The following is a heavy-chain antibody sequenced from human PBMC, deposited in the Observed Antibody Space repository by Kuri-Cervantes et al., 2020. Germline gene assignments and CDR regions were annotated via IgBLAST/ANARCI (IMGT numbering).Heavy chain of an antibody. CDR1: GGSISSYY. J-gene: IGHJ5*02. D-gene: IGHD6-13*01. Sequence: SETLSLTCTVSGGSISSYYWGWIRQPPGKGLEWIGSIYYSGSTYYNPSLKSRVTISVDTSKNQFSLRLSSVTAADTAVYYCARTYSSTWNWFDPWGQGTLVTVSS. V-gene: IGHV4-39*01. CDR2: IYYSGST. CDR3: ARTYSSTWNWFDP.